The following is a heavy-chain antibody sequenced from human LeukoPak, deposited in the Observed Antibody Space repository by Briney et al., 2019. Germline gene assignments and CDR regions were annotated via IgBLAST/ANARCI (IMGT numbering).Heavy chain of an antibody. CDR2: IYYSGST. Sequence: PSETLSLTCTVSGGSISSYYWSWIRQPPGKGLEWIGYIYYSGSTNYNPSLKSRVTISVDTSKNQFSLKLSSVTAADTAVYYCARDLYDSSGYPHNWFDPWGQETLVTVSS. CDR1: GGSISSYY. CDR3: ARDLYDSSGYPHNWFDP. J-gene: IGHJ5*02. D-gene: IGHD3-22*01. V-gene: IGHV4-59*01.